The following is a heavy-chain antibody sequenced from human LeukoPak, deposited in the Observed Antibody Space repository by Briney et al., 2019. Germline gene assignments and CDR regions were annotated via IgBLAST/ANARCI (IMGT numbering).Heavy chain of an antibody. D-gene: IGHD3-10*01. J-gene: IGHJ3*02. CDR1: GGSFSGYY. CDR2: INHSGST. CDR3: ARGTKSGITMVRGVIRAFDI. V-gene: IGHV4-34*01. Sequence: SETLSLTCAVYGGSFSGYYWSWIRQPPGKGLEWIGEINHSGSTNYNPSLKSRVTISVDTSKNQFSLKLSSVTAADTAVYYCARGTKSGITMVRGVIRAFDIWGQGTMVTVSS.